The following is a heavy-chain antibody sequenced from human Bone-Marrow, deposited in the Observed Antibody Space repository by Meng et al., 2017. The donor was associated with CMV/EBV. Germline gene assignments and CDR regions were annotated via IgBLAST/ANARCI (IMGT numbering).Heavy chain of an antibody. CDR3: ARGRGYSGSRFDY. V-gene: IGHV4-39*07. D-gene: IGHD1-26*01. J-gene: IGHJ4*02. CDR1: GGSISSSSYY. CDR2: MYYTGST. Sequence: GSLRLSCTVSGGSISSSSYYWGWIRQPPGKGLEWIGSMYYTGSTYHNPSLKSRVTISVDRSKNQISLKLSSVTAADTAVYYCARGRGYSGSRFDYWGQGTLVTVSS.